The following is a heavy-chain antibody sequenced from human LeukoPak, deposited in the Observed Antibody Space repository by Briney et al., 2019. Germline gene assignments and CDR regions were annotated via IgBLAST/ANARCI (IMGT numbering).Heavy chain of an antibody. CDR3: ARDHAYRADY. V-gene: IGHV3-7*01. CDR1: GFTFRNDW. Sequence: GGTLRLFCAASGFTFRNDWMRWVRQAPGKGLEGVANINQEEWKKHYADSARGRYHIYRDNAKNSLYVQMRSQTAEDTAIYDCARDHAYRADYWGQGTLVTVSS. J-gene: IGHJ4*02. D-gene: IGHD2-2*01. CDR2: INQEEWKK.